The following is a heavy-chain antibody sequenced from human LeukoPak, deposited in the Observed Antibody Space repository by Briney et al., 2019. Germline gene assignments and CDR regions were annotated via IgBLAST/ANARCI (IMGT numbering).Heavy chain of an antibody. CDR3: ARDYSSGYPDFDY. CDR2: ISSSSSYI. D-gene: IGHD3-22*01. V-gene: IGHV3-21*01. J-gene: IGHJ4*02. CDR1: GFTFRSYS. Sequence: GGSLRLSCAASGFTFRSYSMNWVRQAPGKGLEWVSSISSSSSYIYYADSVKGRFTISRDNAKNSLYLQMNSLRAEDTAVYYCARDYSSGYPDFDYWGQGTLVTVSS.